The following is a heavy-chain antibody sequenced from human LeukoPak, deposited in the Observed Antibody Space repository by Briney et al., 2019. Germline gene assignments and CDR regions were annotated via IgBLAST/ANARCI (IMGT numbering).Heavy chain of an antibody. CDR2: IYYSGST. CDR1: GGSISSGGYY. CDR3: ARELRFRITMGGLNWFDP. D-gene: IGHD3-10*01. J-gene: IGHJ5*02. V-gene: IGHV4-39*07. Sequence: PSQTLSLTCTVSGGSISSGGYYWSWIRQPPGKGLEWIGSIYYSGSTYYNPSLKSRVTISVDTSKNQFSLKLSSVTAADTAVYYCARELRFRITMGGLNWFDPWGQGTLVTVSS.